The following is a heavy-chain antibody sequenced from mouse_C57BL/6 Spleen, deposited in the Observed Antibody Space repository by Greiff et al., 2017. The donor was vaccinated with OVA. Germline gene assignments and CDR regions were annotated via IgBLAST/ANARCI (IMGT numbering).Heavy chain of an antibody. CDR2: ISSGGSYT. J-gene: IGHJ3*01. CDR3: ARHEGFAWFAY. V-gene: IGHV5-6*01. CDR1: GFTFSSYG. Sequence: EVKLMESGGDLVKPGGSLKLSCAASGFTFSSYGMSWVRQTPDKRLEWVATISSGGSYTYYPDSVKGRFTISRDNAKNTLYLQMSSLKSEDTAMYYCARHEGFAWFAYWGQGTLVTVSA.